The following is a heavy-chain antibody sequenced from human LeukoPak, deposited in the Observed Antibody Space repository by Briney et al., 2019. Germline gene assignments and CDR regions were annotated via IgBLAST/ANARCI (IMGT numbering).Heavy chain of an antibody. Sequence: SDTLSLTCAVYGESFSGYYWSWIRQPPGKGLEWIGEINHRGSTNYNPSLKRRVTISVDTAKNQFSLKLSSVPAADTAVYYCAIGRLLIGFDYWGQGTLVSVSS. D-gene: IGHD3-22*01. V-gene: IGHV4-34*01. CDR3: AIGRLLIGFDY. J-gene: IGHJ4*02. CDR1: GESFSGYY. CDR2: INHRGST.